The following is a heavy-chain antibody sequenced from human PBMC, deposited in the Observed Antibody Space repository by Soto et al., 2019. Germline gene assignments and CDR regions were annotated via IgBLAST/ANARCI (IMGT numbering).Heavy chain of an antibody. V-gene: IGHV3-11*05. CDR1: GFTFSDYY. CDR3: ARAPWGGYDFRRHDAFDI. CDR2: ISSSSSYT. J-gene: IGHJ3*02. Sequence: QVQLVESGGGLVKPGGSLRLSCAASGFTFSDYYMSWIRQAPGKGLEWVSYISSSSSYTNYADSVKGRFTISRDNAKNSLYLQMNSLRAEDTAVYYCARAPWGGYDFRRHDAFDIWGQGTMVTVSS. D-gene: IGHD5-12*01.